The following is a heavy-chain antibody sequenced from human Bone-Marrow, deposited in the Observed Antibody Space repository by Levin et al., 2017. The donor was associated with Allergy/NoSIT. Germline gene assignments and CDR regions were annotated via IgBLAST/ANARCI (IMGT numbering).Heavy chain of an antibody. J-gene: IGHJ4*02. CDR2: ITNDGGST. CDR3: VRDWAFDY. V-gene: IGHV3-64D*06. D-gene: IGHD3-16*01. Sequence: PGGSLRLSCSASGFMFSTHGMRWVRQTPGKGLETLSTITNDGGSTYYADSVKGRFTISRDNSKNTLYLEMTSLRPEDTAVYYCVRDWAFDYWGQGTLVTVSS. CDR1: GFMFSTHG.